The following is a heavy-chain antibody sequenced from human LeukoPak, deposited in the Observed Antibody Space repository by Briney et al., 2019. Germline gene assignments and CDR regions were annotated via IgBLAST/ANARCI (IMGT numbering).Heavy chain of an antibody. V-gene: IGHV3-48*01. D-gene: IGHD4-11*01. Sequence: GGALRLSSAPPRFTFSTYSMNCVRQAPGEGVGWVSYITSSSSTMFYADSVKGRFTISRDNAENSMYLQMNNLRVEDTAVYYCARLAIRGIDFSNPEFDPWGQGTLVTVSS. CDR1: RFTFSTYS. J-gene: IGHJ5*02. CDR3: ARLAIRGIDFSNPEFDP. CDR2: ITSSSSTM.